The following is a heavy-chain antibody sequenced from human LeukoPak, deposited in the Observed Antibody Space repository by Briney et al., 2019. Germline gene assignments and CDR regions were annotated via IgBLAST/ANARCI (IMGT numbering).Heavy chain of an antibody. V-gene: IGHV3-30-3*02. CDR3: VKRVYTSVSFDC. D-gene: IGHD6-19*01. J-gene: IGHJ4*02. CDR1: GFTFSSYA. CDR2: ISYDGSKR. Sequence: PGGSLRLSCAASGFTFSSYAMHWVRQAPGKGLEWVAVISYDGSKRYYADSVKGRFTISRDDSKNTLHLQMNSLRAEDTALYYCVKRVYTSVSFDCWGQGTLVTVSS.